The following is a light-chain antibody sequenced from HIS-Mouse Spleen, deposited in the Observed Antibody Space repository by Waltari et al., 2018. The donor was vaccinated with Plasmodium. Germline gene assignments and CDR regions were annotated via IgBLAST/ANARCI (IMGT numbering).Light chain of an antibody. CDR1: SSAVGGYNL. V-gene: IGLV2-23*01. CDR2: EGS. Sequence: QSALPQPASVSGSPGQSITISCPGTSSAVGGYNLVSWYQQHTGKAPKLMIYEGSKRPSGVSNRFSGSKSGNTTSLTISGLQAEDEADYYCCSYAGSSTVVFGGGTKLTVL. CDR3: CSYAGSSTVV. J-gene: IGLJ2*01.